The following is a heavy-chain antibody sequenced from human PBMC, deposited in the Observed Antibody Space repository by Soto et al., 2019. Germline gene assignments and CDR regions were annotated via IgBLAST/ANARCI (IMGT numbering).Heavy chain of an antibody. Sequence: GGSVSLSCAASGFTFSSYSMNWVRQAPGKGLEWVSSISSSSSYIYYADSVKGRFTISRDNAKNSLYLQMNSRRAEDTAVYYCARADRVKEQPIAVGHNPVPDYWGQGTLVTVSS. CDR3: ARADRVKEQPIAVGHNPVPDY. J-gene: IGHJ4*01. V-gene: IGHV3-21*01. D-gene: IGHD6-19*01. CDR2: ISSSSSYI. CDR1: GFTFSSYS.